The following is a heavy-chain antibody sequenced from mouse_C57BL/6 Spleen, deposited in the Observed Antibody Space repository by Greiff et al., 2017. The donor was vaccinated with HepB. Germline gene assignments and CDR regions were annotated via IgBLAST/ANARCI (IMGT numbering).Heavy chain of an antibody. D-gene: IGHD1-2*01. J-gene: IGHJ1*03. CDR2: IYPGDGDT. CDR3: ARSTAYWYFDV. Sequence: QVQLKQSGAELVKPGASVKISCKASGYAFSSYWMNWVKQRPGKGLEWIGQIYPGDGDTNYNGKFKGKATLTADKSSSTAYMQLSSLTSEDSAVYCCARSTAYWYFDVWGTGTTVTVSS. CDR1: GYAFSSYW. V-gene: IGHV1-80*01.